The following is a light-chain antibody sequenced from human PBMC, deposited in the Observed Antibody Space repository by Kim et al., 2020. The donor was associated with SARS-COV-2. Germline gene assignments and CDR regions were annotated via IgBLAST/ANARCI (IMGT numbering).Light chain of an antibody. Sequence: ATVGERVTMTCRASQGMSEYLAWYQQRPGKVPKLLIYGASVLQSGAPSRFSGSGSGTVFTLTISRLQPEDVGTYYCQKYNSAPRTFGQGTKVDIK. CDR2: GAS. J-gene: IGKJ1*01. CDR1: QGMSEY. CDR3: QKYNSAPRT. V-gene: IGKV1-27*01.